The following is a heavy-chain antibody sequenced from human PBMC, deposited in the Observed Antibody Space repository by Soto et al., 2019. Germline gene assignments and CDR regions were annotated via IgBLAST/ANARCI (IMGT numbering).Heavy chain of an antibody. V-gene: IGHV5-51*01. J-gene: IGHJ4*02. CDR2: IYARDHDH. CDR3: VRQPAYCSGGRCYYFDR. CDR1: GYRFTQYC. Sequence: ESLQISCKDSGYRFTQYCIGRVRQMRGKGLERMGIIYARDHDHKYSPSFQGHVTISVDESIDTSYLQWSSLEAWDTARHCSVRQPAYCSGGRCYYFDRWRQGMLVTAYS. D-gene: IGHD2-15*01.